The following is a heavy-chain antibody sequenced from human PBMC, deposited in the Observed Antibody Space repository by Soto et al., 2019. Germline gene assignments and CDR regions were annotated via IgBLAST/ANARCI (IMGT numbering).Heavy chain of an antibody. V-gene: IGHV4-59*12. CDR1: GVSISSYY. CDR3: ARGPFSSGTVGGWFDP. D-gene: IGHD6-25*01. Sequence: SETLSLTCTVSGVSISSYYWSWIRQPPGKGLEWIGYIYYSGSTNYNPSLKSRVTISVDTSKNQFSLKLSSVTAADTAVYYCARGPFSSGTVGGWFDPWGQGTLVTVSS. CDR2: IYYSGST. J-gene: IGHJ5*02.